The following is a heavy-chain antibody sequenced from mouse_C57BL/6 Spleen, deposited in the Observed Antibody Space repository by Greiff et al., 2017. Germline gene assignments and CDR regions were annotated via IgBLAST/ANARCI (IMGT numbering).Heavy chain of an antibody. D-gene: IGHD1-1*01. CDR1: GYTFTDYY. CDR3: ARDGITTVVATDYAMDY. J-gene: IGHJ4*01. CDR2: IYPGSGNT. Sequence: QVQLQQSGAELVRPGASVKLSCKASGYTFTDYYINWVKQRPGQGLEWIARIYPGSGNTYYNEKFKGKATLTAEKSSSTAYMQLSSLTSEDSAVYFCARDGITTVVATDYAMDYWGQGTSVTVSS. V-gene: IGHV1-76*01.